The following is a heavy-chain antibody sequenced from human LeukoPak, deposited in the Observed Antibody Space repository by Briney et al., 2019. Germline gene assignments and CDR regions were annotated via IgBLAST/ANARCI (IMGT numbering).Heavy chain of an antibody. CDR2: IIPILGIT. Sequence: SVKVSCKASGDTFSTYAISWVRQAPGQGLEWMGRIIPILGITDYAQKFQGRVTITADKSTSTAYMELSSLRSEDTAVYYCARDPLNYGDYPDYFDYWGQGTLVTVSS. V-gene: IGHV1-69*04. J-gene: IGHJ4*02. CDR3: ARDPLNYGDYPDYFDY. D-gene: IGHD4-17*01. CDR1: GDTFSTYA.